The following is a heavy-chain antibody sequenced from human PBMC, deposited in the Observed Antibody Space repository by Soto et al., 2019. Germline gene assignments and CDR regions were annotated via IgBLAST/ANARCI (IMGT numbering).Heavy chain of an antibody. V-gene: IGHV1-69*12. D-gene: IGHD4-17*01. CDR1: GGTFSGYA. CDR2: IIPIFGTA. J-gene: IGHJ6*02. CDR3: ARGDARSPGTVTTPSYYYGIVV. Sequence: QVQLVQSGAEVKKPGSSVKVSCKASGGTFSGYAISWVRQAPGQGLEWMGGIIPIFGTANYAQKFQGRVTITADDSTSTAYMELSSLRSEDTAVYYCARGDARSPGTVTTPSYYYGIVVWGQGTTVTVSS.